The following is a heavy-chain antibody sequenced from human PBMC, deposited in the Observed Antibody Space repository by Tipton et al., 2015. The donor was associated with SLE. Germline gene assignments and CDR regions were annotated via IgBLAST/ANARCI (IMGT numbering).Heavy chain of an antibody. V-gene: IGHV3-74*01. D-gene: IGHD2-2*01. J-gene: IGHJ6*02. CDR3: ARKVVVPGAIRDYFGMDV. CDR1: GFTFSSYW. Sequence: LSCAASGFTFSSYWMHWVRQAPGKGLVWVSHINSVGSSTSYADSVKGRFTISRDNAKNTLYLQMNSLRAEDTAVYYCARKVVVPGAIRDYFGMDVWGQGTTVTVSS. CDR2: INSVGSST.